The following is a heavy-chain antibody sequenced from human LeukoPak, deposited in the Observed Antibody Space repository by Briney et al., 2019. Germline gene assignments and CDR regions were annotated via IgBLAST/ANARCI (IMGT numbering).Heavy chain of an antibody. Sequence: SETLSLTRAVYGGSFSGYYWSWLRQPPGKGLEWIGEINHSGSTNYNPSLRSRVTISVDTSKNQFSLKLSSVTAADTAVYYCARAGFGLAPLRGTPFDYWGQGTLVTVSS. V-gene: IGHV4-34*01. D-gene: IGHD3-10*01. CDR1: GGSFSGYY. CDR2: INHSGST. CDR3: ARAGFGLAPLRGTPFDY. J-gene: IGHJ4*02.